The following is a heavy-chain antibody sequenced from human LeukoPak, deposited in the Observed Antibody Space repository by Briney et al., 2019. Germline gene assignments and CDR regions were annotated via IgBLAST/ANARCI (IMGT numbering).Heavy chain of an antibody. CDR1: GYTFTGYY. Sequence: ASVKVSCKASGYTFTGYYMHWVRQAPGQGLEWMGWINPNSGGTNYAQKFQERVTITRDMSTSTAYMELSSLRSEDTAVHYCAADPYDYGDYVLGYWGQGTLVTVSS. V-gene: IGHV1-2*02. CDR2: INPNSGGT. D-gene: IGHD4-17*01. J-gene: IGHJ4*02. CDR3: AADPYDYGDYVLGY.